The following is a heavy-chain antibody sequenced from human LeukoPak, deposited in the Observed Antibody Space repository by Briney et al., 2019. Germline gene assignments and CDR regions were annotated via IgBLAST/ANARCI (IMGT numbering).Heavy chain of an antibody. CDR3: ARDEHIVVVPAAPAPDAFDI. J-gene: IGHJ3*02. CDR2: ISAYNGNT. CDR1: GGTFSSYA. V-gene: IGHV1-18*01. D-gene: IGHD2-2*01. Sequence: ASVKVSCKASGGTFSSYAISWVRQAPGQGLEWMGWISAYNGNTNYAQKLQGRVTMTTDTSTSTAYMELRSLRSDDTAVYYCARDEHIVVVPAAPAPDAFDIWGQGTMVTVSS.